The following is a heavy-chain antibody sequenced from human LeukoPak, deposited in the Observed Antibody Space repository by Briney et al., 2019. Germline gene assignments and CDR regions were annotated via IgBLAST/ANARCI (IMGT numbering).Heavy chain of an antibody. V-gene: IGHV3-23*01. Sequence: GGSLRLSCAASGFTFSTYAMNWVRQAPGKGLEWVSAITGSGSTTYYAESVRGRFTISRDNSKNTLYLQMNSLRAEDTAVYFCAKAWYGAYIDDYWDQGTLVTVSS. CDR2: ITGSGSTT. J-gene: IGHJ4*02. CDR3: AKAWYGAYIDDY. D-gene: IGHD4-17*01. CDR1: GFTFSTYA.